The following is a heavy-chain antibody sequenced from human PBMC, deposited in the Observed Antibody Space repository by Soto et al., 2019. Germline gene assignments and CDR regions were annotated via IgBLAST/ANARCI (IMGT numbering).Heavy chain of an antibody. CDR1: GFSFSSYG. CDR3: ARDSVGGWGGGMDV. Sequence: HPGGSLRLSCAASGFSFSSYGMHWVRQAPGKGLEWVALIWYDGSNKHYADSVKGRITISRDNSENTLSLQMNSLRAEDTAVYYCARDSVGGWGGGMDVWGQGTTVTVSS. J-gene: IGHJ6*02. D-gene: IGHD6-19*01. V-gene: IGHV3-33*01. CDR2: IWYDGSNK.